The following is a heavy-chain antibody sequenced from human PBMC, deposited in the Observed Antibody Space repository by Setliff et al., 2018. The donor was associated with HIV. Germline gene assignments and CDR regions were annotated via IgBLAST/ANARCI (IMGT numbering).Heavy chain of an antibody. CDR1: GFTFSDHY. CDR3: ARLGDIFAYYNYYYLDV. Sequence: GGSLRLSCAASGFTFSDHYMDWVRQAPGKGLEWVGRSRNKANSYTTEYAASVKGRFTISRDDSKNSLYLQMNSLRAEDTAVYYCARLGDIFAYYNYYYLDVWGKGTTVTVSS. J-gene: IGHJ6*03. D-gene: IGHD3-10*01. V-gene: IGHV3-72*01. CDR2: SRNKANSYTT.